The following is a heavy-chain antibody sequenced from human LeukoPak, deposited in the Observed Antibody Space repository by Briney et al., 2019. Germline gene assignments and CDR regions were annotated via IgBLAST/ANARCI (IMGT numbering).Heavy chain of an antibody. J-gene: IGHJ4*02. CDR2: MNPNSGNT. V-gene: IGHV1-8*01. CDR3: ARGDYIYYDSSGYYHGY. CDR1: GYTFTSYD. D-gene: IGHD3-22*01. Sequence: ASVKVSCKASGYTFTSYDINWVRQATGRGLEWMGWMNPNSGNTGYAQKFQGRVTMTRNTSISTAYMELSSLRSEDTAVYYCARGDYIYYDSSGYYHGYWGQGTLVTVSS.